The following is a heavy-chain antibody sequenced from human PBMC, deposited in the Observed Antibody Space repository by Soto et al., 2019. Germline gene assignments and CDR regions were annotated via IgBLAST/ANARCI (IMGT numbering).Heavy chain of an antibody. J-gene: IGHJ4*02. CDR3: AKDSYYYDSSGRFDY. D-gene: IGHD3-22*01. V-gene: IGHV3-23*01. Sequence: GGSLRLSCAASGFTFSSYAMSWVRQAPGKGLEWVSAISGSGGSTYYADSVKGRFTISRDNSKNTLYLQMNSLRAEDTAVYYCAKDSYYYDSSGRFDYWGQGTLVTVSS. CDR2: ISGSGGST. CDR1: GFTFSSYA.